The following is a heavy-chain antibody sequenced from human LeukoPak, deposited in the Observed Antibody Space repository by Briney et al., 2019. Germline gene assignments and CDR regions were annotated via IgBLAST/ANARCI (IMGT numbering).Heavy chain of an antibody. CDR3: ARDYRVTVALYYYYMDV. J-gene: IGHJ6*03. Sequence: SETLSLTCAVYGGSFSGYYWSWIRQPPGKGLEWIGEINHSGSTNYNPSLKSRVTISVDTSKNQFSLKLSSVTAADTAVYYCARDYRVTVALYYYYMDVWGKGTTVTISS. CDR1: GGSFSGYY. D-gene: IGHD6-19*01. CDR2: INHSGST. V-gene: IGHV4-34*01.